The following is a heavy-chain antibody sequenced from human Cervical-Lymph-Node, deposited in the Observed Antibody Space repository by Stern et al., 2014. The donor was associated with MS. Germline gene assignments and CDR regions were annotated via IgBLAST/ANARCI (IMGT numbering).Heavy chain of an antibody. CDR1: GFTVSSNY. J-gene: IGHJ4*02. D-gene: IGHD6-19*01. CDR3: AREEHSSGWVFDY. CDR2: IYSGGST. Sequence: EVQLLESGGGLIQPGGSLRLSCAASGFTVSSNYMSWVRQAPGKGLEWVSVIYSGGSTYYADSVKGRFTISRDNSKNTLYLQMNSLRAEDTAVYYCAREEHSSGWVFDYWGQGTLVTVSS. V-gene: IGHV3-53*01.